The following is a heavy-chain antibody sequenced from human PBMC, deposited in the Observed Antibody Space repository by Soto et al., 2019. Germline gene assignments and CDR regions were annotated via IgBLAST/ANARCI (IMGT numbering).Heavy chain of an antibody. CDR3: ARVSDYYGSGSYYIGSAEYFQH. CDR2: ISAYNGNT. Sequence: QVQLVQSGAEVKKPGASVKVSCKASGYTFTSYGISWVRQAPGQGLEWMGWISAYNGNTNYAQKLQGRVTMTTDTSTSTAYMELRSLRSDDTAVYYCARVSDYYGSGSYYIGSAEYFQHWGQGTLVTVSS. D-gene: IGHD3-10*01. V-gene: IGHV1-18*01. CDR1: GYTFTSYG. J-gene: IGHJ1*01.